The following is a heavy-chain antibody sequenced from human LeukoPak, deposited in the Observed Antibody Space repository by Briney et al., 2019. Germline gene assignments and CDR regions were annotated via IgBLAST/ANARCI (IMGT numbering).Heavy chain of an antibody. Sequence: PGGSLRLSCAASGFTFSSYGMHWVRQAPGKGLEWVAVIWYDGSNKYYADSVKDRFTISRDNSKNTLYLQMNSLRAEDTAVYYCARDLHNYYDSSGFLGYWGQGTLVTVSS. CDR2: IWYDGSNK. D-gene: IGHD3-22*01. V-gene: IGHV3-33*01. CDR3: ARDLHNYYDSSGFLGY. CDR1: GFTFSSYG. J-gene: IGHJ4*02.